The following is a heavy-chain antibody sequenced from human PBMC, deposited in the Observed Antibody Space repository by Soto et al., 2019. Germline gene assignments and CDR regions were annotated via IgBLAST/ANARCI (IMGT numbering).Heavy chain of an antibody. Sequence: QVQLVQSGAEVKKPGSSVKVSCKASGGTFSSYAISWVRQAPGQGLEWMGGIIPIFGTANYAQKFQGRVTITADESTSTAYMELSSLRSEDTAVYYCARGGGTLYCSGGSCSVSKLGYYWYFDLWGRGTLVTVSS. CDR2: IIPIFGTA. D-gene: IGHD2-15*01. J-gene: IGHJ2*01. CDR3: ARGGGTLYCSGGSCSVSKLGYYWYFDL. CDR1: GGTFSSYA. V-gene: IGHV1-69*01.